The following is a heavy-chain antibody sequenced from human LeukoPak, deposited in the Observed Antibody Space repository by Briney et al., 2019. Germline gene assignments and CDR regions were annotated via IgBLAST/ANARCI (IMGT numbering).Heavy chain of an antibody. Sequence: SATLSLTCTVSGYSISSGYYWGWIRQPPGKRLEWVGSIHSSGNTYYNPTLKSRVTISVDTSKNQFSLNLTSVTAADAAVYYCARVGYNWNDWDFDYWGQGTLVTVSS. CDR1: GYSISSGYY. CDR2: IHSSGNT. CDR3: ARVGYNWNDWDFDY. V-gene: IGHV4-38-2*02. D-gene: IGHD1-20*01. J-gene: IGHJ4*02.